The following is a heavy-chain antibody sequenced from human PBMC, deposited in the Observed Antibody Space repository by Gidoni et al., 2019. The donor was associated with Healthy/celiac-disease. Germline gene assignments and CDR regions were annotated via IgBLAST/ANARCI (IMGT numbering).Heavy chain of an antibody. Sequence: QVQLVESGGGVVQPGRSLRLSCAASGFTFSSYGMHWVRQAPGKGLEWVAVISYDGSNKYYADSVKGRFTISRDNSKNTLYLQMNSLRAEDTAVYYCAKGEENGLGYCSGGSCYYYGMDVWGQGTTVTVSS. V-gene: IGHV3-30*18. CDR1: GFTFSSYG. D-gene: IGHD2-15*01. CDR2: ISYDGSNK. CDR3: AKGEENGLGYCSGGSCYYYGMDV. J-gene: IGHJ6*02.